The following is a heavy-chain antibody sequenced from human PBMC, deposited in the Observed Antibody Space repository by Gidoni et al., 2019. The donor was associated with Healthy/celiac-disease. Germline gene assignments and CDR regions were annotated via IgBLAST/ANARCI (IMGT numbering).Heavy chain of an antibody. CDR3: ARMTTGDGWFDP. Sequence: QPQLQESGSGLAKPSQTLSLTCAVAGGPISSGGYSWSWLRQPQGKGLECIGYIYHSGRTYYSPSIKSRVTISVDRSKNQFSLKLSSVTAADTAVYYFARMTTGDGWFDPWGQGTLVTVSS. J-gene: IGHJ5*02. CDR2: IYHSGRT. CDR1: GGPISSGGYS. D-gene: IGHD4-4*01. V-gene: IGHV4-30-2*01.